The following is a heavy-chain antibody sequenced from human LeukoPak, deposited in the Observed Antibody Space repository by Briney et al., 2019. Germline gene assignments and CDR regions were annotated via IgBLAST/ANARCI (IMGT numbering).Heavy chain of an antibody. CDR3: ARLGDYGDSVGYYYMDV. D-gene: IGHD4-17*01. Sequence: SETLSLTCTVSGGSISSYYWRWIRQPPGKVLEWMGYIYYSGSTNYNPSLKSRVTISVDTSKNPFSLKLSSVTAADTAVYYCARLGDYGDSVGYYYMDVWANGPRSPSP. CDR1: GGSISSYY. V-gene: IGHV4-59*08. J-gene: IGHJ6*03. CDR2: IYYSGST.